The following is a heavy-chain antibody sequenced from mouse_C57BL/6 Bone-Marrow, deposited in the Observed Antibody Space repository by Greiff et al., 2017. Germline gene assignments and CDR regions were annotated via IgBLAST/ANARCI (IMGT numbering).Heavy chain of an antibody. CDR2: IDPENGDT. CDR3: TPPWGFDV. J-gene: IGHJ1*03. CDR1: GFNIKDDY. V-gene: IGHV14-4*01. Sequence: VQLQQSGAELVRPGASVKLSCTASGFNIKDDYMHWVKQRPEQGLEWIGWIDPENGDTEYASKFQGKATITADTSSNPAYLQLSSLTSEDTAVYYCTPPWGFDVWGTGTTVTVSS.